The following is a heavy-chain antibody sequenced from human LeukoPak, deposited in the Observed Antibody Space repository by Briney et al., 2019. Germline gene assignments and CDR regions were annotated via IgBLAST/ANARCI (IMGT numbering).Heavy chain of an antibody. D-gene: IGHD2-15*01. CDR1: GGSISSGSYY. Sequence: PSQTLSLTCTVSGGSISSGSYYWSWIRQPAGTGLEWIGRIYTSGSTNYNPSLKSRVTISVDTSKNQFSLKLSSVTAADTAVYYCAGDGVVADANWFDPWGQGTLVTVSS. CDR3: AGDGVVADANWFDP. J-gene: IGHJ5*02. V-gene: IGHV4-61*02. CDR2: IYTSGST.